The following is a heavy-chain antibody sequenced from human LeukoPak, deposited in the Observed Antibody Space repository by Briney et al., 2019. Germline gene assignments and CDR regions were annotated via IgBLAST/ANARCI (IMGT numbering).Heavy chain of an antibody. Sequence: SVKVSCKAAGFTFTSSAVQWVRQARGQRLEWIGWIVVGSGNTNCAQKFQERVTITRDMSTSTAYMGLSSLRSEDTAVYYCAADPYDYGDYVLGYWGQGTLVTVSS. V-gene: IGHV1-58*01. J-gene: IGHJ4*02. CDR1: GFTFTSSA. CDR3: AADPYDYGDYVLGY. CDR2: IVVGSGNT. D-gene: IGHD4-17*01.